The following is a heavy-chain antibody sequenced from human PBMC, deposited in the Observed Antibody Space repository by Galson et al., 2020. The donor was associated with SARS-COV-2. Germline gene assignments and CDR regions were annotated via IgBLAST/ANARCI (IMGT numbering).Heavy chain of an antibody. Sequence: SETLSLTCTVSGGSISSSSHYWGWIRQPPGKGLEWIGSIYYSGSTYYNPSLKSRVTISVDTSKNQFSLKLSSVTAADTAVYYCARDQQAAAGAYFDYWGQGTLVTVSS. CDR3: ARDQQAAAGAYFDY. CDR1: GGSISSSSHY. D-gene: IGHD6-13*01. CDR2: IYYSGST. V-gene: IGHV4-39*07. J-gene: IGHJ4*02.